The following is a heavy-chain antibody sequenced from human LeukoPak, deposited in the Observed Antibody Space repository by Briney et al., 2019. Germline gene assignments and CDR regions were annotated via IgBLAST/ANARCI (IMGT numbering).Heavy chain of an antibody. CDR1: GGSISTYY. J-gene: IGHJ4*02. CDR2: IYYTGST. CDR3: ARIAYSGYDFRGGADY. Sequence: SETLSLTCTVSGGSISTYYWSWIRQPPGRGLEWIGYIYYTGSTNYNPSLKSRVTISVDTSKNQFSLKLRSVTAADTAVYYCARIAYSGYDFRGGADYWGQGNLVTVSS. V-gene: IGHV4-59*01. D-gene: IGHD5-12*01.